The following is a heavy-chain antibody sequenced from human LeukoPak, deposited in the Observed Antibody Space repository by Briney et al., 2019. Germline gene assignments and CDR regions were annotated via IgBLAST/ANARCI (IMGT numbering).Heavy chain of an antibody. CDR2: IIPIFGTA. J-gene: IGHJ4*02. CDR3: ARDIAVAGTFDY. CDR1: GGTFSSYA. D-gene: IGHD6-19*01. Sequence: SVKVSCKASGGTFSSYAISWARQAPEQGLEWMGGIIPIFGTANYAQKFQGRVTITADESTSTAYMELSSLRSEDTAVYYCARDIAVAGTFDYWGQGTLVTVSS. V-gene: IGHV1-69*01.